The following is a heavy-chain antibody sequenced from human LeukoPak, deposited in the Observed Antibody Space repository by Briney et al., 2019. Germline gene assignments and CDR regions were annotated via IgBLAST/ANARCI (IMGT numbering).Heavy chain of an antibody. CDR2: ISYDGTNK. D-gene: IGHD2-15*01. V-gene: IGHV3-30-3*01. Sequence: GGSLRLPCAASGFTFSSYAMHWVRQAPGKGLHWVAVISYDGTNKYYADSVKGRFTISRDNSKNTLYLQLNSLRPEDTAVYYCVRDGHQGILTWCWGQGTLATVSS. CDR1: GFTFSSYA. CDR3: VRDGHQGILTWC. J-gene: IGHJ4*02.